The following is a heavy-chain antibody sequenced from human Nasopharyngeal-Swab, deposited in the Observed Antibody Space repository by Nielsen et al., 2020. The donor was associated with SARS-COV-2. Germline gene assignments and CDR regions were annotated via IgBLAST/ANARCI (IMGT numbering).Heavy chain of an antibody. Sequence: WVRQAPGQRLEWLGWINAGNGDTKYSQRFQGRVTITRDTSASIAYMDLTSLRSEDTAVYYCARDPRPDYPYYMDAWGKGTTVTVSS. CDR3: ARDPRPDYPYYMDA. J-gene: IGHJ6*03. V-gene: IGHV1-3*01. CDR2: INAGNGDT. D-gene: IGHD4-11*01.